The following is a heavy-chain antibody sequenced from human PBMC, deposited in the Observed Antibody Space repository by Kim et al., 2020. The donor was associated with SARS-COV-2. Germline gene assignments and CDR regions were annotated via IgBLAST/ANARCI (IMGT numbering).Heavy chain of an antibody. D-gene: IGHD2-15*01. CDR2: SISSYI. J-gene: IGHJ4*02. V-gene: IGHV3-21*01. CDR3: ARSGGS. Sequence: SISSYIYYADSVKGRFTISRDNAKNSLYLQMNSLRAEDTAVYYCARSGGSWGQGTLVTVSS.